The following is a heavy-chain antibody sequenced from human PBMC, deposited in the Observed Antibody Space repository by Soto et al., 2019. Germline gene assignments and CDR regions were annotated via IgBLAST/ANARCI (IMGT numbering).Heavy chain of an antibody. Sequence: GGSLRLSCAASGFTVSSNYMSWVRQAPGKGLEWVSVIYSGGSTYYADSVKGRFTISRDNSKNTLYLQMSSLRAEDTAVYYCVKDGYCSGGSCLNWFDPWGQGTLVTVSS. CDR2: IYSGGST. CDR1: GFTVSSNY. CDR3: VKDGYCSGGSCLNWFDP. V-gene: IGHV3-53*05. J-gene: IGHJ5*02. D-gene: IGHD2-15*01.